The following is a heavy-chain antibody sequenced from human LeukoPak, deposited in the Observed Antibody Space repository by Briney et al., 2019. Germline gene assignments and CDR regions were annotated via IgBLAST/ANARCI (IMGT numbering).Heavy chain of an antibody. CDR3: AKEGDYGDYVLPPHFDY. CDR2: IWYDGSNK. D-gene: IGHD4-17*01. CDR1: GFTFSSYG. J-gene: IGHJ4*02. Sequence: GGSLRLSCAASGFTFSSYGMHWVRQAPGKGLEWVAVIWYDGSNKYYADSVKGRFTISRDNSKNTLYLQMNSLRAEDTAVYYCAKEGDYGDYVLPPHFDYWGQGTLVTVSS. V-gene: IGHV3-30*02.